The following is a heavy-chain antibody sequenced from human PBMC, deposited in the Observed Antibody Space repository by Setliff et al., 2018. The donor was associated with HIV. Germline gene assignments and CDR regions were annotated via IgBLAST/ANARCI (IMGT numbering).Heavy chain of an antibody. Sequence: RGESLKISCKGSGYSFTNYWIGWVRQMPGKGLEWMGIIYPADSDTRYSPSFQGQVTISADKSINTTYLQWSSLKASDTAMYYCARIGGYDFPFDYWGQGTLVTVSS. V-gene: IGHV5-51*01. CDR1: GYSFTNYW. CDR3: ARIGGYDFPFDY. CDR2: IYPADSDT. J-gene: IGHJ4*02. D-gene: IGHD5-12*01.